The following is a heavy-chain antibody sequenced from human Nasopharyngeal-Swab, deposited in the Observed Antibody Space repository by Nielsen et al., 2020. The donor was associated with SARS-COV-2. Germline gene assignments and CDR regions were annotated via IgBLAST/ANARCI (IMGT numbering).Heavy chain of an antibody. V-gene: IGHV4-59*08. D-gene: IGHD3-22*01. CDR2: IYYSGST. J-gene: IGHJ4*02. Sequence: RQAPGKRLEWIGYIYYSGSTNYNPSLKSRVTISVDTSKNQFSLKLSSVTAADTAVYYCARLTYYYDSSGYTNTHPDYWGQGTLVTVFS. CDR3: ARLTYYYDSSGYTNTHPDY.